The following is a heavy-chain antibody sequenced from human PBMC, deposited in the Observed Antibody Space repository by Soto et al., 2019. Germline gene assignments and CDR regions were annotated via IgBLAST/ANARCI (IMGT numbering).Heavy chain of an antibody. Sequence: QVQLMQSGAEVKKPGASVKVSCKASGNTFTNYYLHWVRQAPGQALEWMGTINPSGGHTTYAQTFLGRVTMTRDTSTSTLYMELTSLGSEDTAVYYCARGGHVVVVTAAFDYWGQGTLVTVSS. V-gene: IGHV1-46*01. D-gene: IGHD2-21*02. CDR1: GNTFTNYY. CDR3: ARGGHVVVVTAAFDY. J-gene: IGHJ4*02. CDR2: INPSGGHT.